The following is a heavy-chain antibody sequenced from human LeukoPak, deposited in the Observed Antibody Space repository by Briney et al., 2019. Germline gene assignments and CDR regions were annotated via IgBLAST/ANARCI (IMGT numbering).Heavy chain of an antibody. V-gene: IGHV3-53*04. CDR2: IYSGGST. CDR1: GFTVSSNY. Sequence: PGGSLRLSCAASGFTVSSNYMSWVRQAPGKGLEWVSVIYSGGSTYYADSVKGRFTISRHNSKNTLYLQMNSLRAEDTAVYYCAWSRADDYGDHAAYWGQGTLVTVSS. CDR3: AWSRADDYGDHAAY. J-gene: IGHJ4*02. D-gene: IGHD4-17*01.